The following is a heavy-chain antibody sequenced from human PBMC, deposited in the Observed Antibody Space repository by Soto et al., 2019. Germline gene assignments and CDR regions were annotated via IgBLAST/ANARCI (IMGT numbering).Heavy chain of an antibody. CDR1: GYTFTSYD. D-gene: IGHD3-10*01. V-gene: IGHV1-8*01. CDR2: MNPNSGNT. J-gene: IGHJ6*03. Sequence: GASVKVSCKASGYTFTSYDINWVRQATGQGLEWMGWMNPNSGNTGYAQKFQGRVTMTRNTFISTAYMELSSLRSEDTAVYYCARGAGSGSPPIYYYYYYYMDVWGKGTTVTVSS. CDR3: ARGAGSGSPPIYYYYYYYMDV.